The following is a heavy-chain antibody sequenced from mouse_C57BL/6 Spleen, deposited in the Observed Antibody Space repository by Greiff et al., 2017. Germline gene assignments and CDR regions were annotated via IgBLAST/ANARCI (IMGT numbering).Heavy chain of an antibody. Sequence: DVQLVESGGGLVKPGGSLKFSCAASGFTFSDYGMHWVRQAPEKGLEWVAYISSGSSTIYYADTMKGRFTISRDNAKNTPFLQMTSLRSENTAMYYCARKELQLGEFGYWGKGTLVTVSA. CDR2: ISSGSSTI. CDR3: ARKELQLGEFGY. D-gene: IGHD4-1*02. CDR1: GFTFSDYG. V-gene: IGHV5-17*01. J-gene: IGHJ3*01.